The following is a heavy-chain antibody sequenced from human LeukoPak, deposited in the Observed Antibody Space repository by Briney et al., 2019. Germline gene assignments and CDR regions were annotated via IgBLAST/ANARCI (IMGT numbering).Heavy chain of an antibody. J-gene: IGHJ4*02. CDR3: ARASLHCSSTSCYILYSSGFDY. CDR2: IYYSGST. V-gene: IGHV4-59*01. D-gene: IGHD2-2*01. CDR1: GGSISSYY. Sequence: PSETLSLTCTVSGGSISSYYWSWIRQPPGKGLEWIGYIYYSGSTNYNPSLKSRVTISVDTSKNQFSLKLSSVTAADTAVYYCARASLHCSSTSCYILYSSGFDYWGQGTLVTVSS.